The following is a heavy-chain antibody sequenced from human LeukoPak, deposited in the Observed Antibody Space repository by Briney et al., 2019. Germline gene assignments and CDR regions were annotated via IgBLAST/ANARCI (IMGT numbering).Heavy chain of an antibody. CDR3: ARPRVYYDSSGYYLRYYFDY. CDR1: GFTFSSYW. Sequence: GRSLRLSCAASGFTFSSYWMHWVRQAPGKGLVWVSRINSDGSSTSYADSVKGRFTISRDNAKNTLYLQMNSLRAEDTAVYYCARPRVYYDSSGYYLRYYFDYWGQGTLVTVSS. J-gene: IGHJ4*02. CDR2: INSDGSST. D-gene: IGHD3-22*01. V-gene: IGHV3-74*01.